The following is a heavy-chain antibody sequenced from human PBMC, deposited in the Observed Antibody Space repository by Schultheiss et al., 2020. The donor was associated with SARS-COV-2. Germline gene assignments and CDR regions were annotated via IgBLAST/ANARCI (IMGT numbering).Heavy chain of an antibody. D-gene: IGHD3-10*01. CDR2: IYYSGST. V-gene: IGHV4-28*03. CDR3: ARGTGSGSYYRQVSRWFDP. CDR1: GYSISSSNW. Sequence: SETLSLTCAVSGYSISSSNWWGWIRQPPGKGLEWIGYIYYSGSTNYNPSLKSRVTISVDRSKNQFSLKLSSVTAADTAVYYCARGTGSGSYYRQVSRWFDPWGQGTLVTVSS. J-gene: IGHJ5*02.